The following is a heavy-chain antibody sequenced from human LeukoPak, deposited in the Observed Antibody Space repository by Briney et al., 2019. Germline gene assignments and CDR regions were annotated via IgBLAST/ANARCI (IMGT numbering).Heavy chain of an antibody. D-gene: IGHD3-22*01. CDR1: GFTFSSYD. Sequence: GGSLRLSCAASGFTFSSYDMHWVRQATGKGLEWVSAIGIAGDTSYTDSVKGRFTISRENAKNSLYLQMNSLRAGDTAVYYCARGDRYDSSGYLGGWGQGTLVTVSS. V-gene: IGHV3-13*01. J-gene: IGHJ4*02. CDR3: ARGDRYDSSGYLGG. CDR2: IGIAGDT.